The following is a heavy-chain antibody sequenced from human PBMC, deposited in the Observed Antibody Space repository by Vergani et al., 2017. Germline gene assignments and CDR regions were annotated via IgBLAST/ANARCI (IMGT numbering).Heavy chain of an antibody. CDR1: GFTFSSHA. J-gene: IGHJ4*02. V-gene: IGHV3-23*01. CDR3: AKGKPFDY. Sequence: EVQLLQSEGAVVQPGGSLRLSCVASGFTFSSHAMSWVRQGHGQGLEWVSSIKNTGDSTHYADSVKGRFTISRDNSKNTLYLQMNSLRAEDTAVYYCAKGKPFDYWGQGTLVTVSS. CDR2: IKNTGDST.